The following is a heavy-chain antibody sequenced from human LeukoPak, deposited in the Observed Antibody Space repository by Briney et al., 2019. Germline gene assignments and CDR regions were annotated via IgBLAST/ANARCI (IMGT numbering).Heavy chain of an antibody. V-gene: IGHV4-38-2*02. CDR2: IWHSGIT. Sequence: PSETLSLTCTVSRYSISNGYYWGWIRQSPGKGLEWIGNIWHSGITYYNPSLKSRVTISVDTSKNQFSLKLSSVTAADTAVYYCARLVMGVHDAFDIWGQGTMVTVSS. CDR3: ARLVMGVHDAFDI. J-gene: IGHJ3*02. D-gene: IGHD3-16*01. CDR1: RYSISNGYY.